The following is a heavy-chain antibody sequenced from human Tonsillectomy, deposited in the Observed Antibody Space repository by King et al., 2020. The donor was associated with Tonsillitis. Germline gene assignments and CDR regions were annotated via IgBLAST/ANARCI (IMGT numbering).Heavy chain of an antibody. D-gene: IGHD3-22*01. CDR2: INHSGST. CDR3: ARGRGRYYYDSSGYYAN. Sequence: VQLQQWGAGLLKPSETLSLTCAVYGGSFSGYYWSWIRQPPGKGLEWIGEINHSGSTNYNPSFKSRVTISVDTSKNQFSLKLSSVTAADTAVYYCARGRGRYYYDSSGYYANWGQGTLVTVSS. J-gene: IGHJ4*02. CDR1: GGSFSGYY. V-gene: IGHV4-34*01.